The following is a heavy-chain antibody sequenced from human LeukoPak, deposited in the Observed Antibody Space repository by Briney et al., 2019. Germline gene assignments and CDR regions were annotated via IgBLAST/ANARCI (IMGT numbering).Heavy chain of an antibody. CDR2: IYYSGST. CDR1: GGSISSGGYY. CDR3: AREPQLAGTMDV. J-gene: IGHJ6*04. D-gene: IGHD6-6*01. V-gene: IGHV4-31*03. Sequence: SETLSLTCTVSGGSISSGGYYWSWIRQHPGKGLEWIGYIYYSGSTYYNPSLKSRVTISVDTSKNQFSLKLSSVTAADTAVYYCAREPQLAGTMDVWGKGTTVTVSS.